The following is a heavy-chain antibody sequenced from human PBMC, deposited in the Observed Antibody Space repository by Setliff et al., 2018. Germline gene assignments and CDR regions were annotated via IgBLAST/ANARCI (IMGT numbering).Heavy chain of an antibody. J-gene: IGHJ4*02. D-gene: IGHD3-22*01. CDR1: GASISSSRDY. CDR3: ARRDSTGFYGYSFDF. CDR2: IYYSGST. Sequence: SETLSLTCTVSGASISSSRDYWGWIRQPPGKGLEWIGSIYYSGSTYYNPSLKGRVSISVDTSKKQFYLKLTSVSAADTAVYYCARRDSTGFYGYSFDFWGQGTLVTVSS. V-gene: IGHV4-39*01.